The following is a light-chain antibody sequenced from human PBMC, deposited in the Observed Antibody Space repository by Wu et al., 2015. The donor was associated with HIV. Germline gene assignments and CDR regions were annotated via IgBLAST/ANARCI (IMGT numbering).Light chain of an antibody. J-gene: IGKJ2*01. Sequence: TLSLARASQSVASFLAWYQPRNLGPTGSHGSSIYDASNRATGIPARFSGSGSGTDFTLTISSLEPEDFAVYYCQQRRYWPLYTFGQGTKLEIK. V-gene: IGKV3-11*01. CDR2: DAS. CDR3: QQRRYWPLYT. CDR1: QSVASF.